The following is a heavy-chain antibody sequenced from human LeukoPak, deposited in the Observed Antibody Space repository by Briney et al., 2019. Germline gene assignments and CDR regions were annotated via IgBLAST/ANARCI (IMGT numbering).Heavy chain of an antibody. D-gene: IGHD6-13*01. J-gene: IGHJ4*02. CDR1: GFTFSGSA. CDR3: AKVVAAAGTHY. V-gene: IGHV3-73*01. CDR2: IRSKANSYAT. Sequence: PGGSLRLSCAASGFTFSGSAMHWVRQASGKGLEWVGRIRSKANSYATAYAASVKGRFTISRDDSKNTAYLQMNSLRAEDTAVYYCAKVVAAAGTHYWGQGTLVTVSS.